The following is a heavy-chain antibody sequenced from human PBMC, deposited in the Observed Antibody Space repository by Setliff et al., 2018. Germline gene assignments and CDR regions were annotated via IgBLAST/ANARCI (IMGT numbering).Heavy chain of an antibody. CDR1: GFTFHDYA. CDR2: ITGNSDRI. CDR3: ARDPHFDS. V-gene: IGHV3-9*01. Sequence: PGGSLRLSCAASGFTFHDYAMHWVRQAPGKGLEWVSGITGNSDRIAYADSLKGRFTISRDNTENSLYLQMNGLRAEDTAVYYCARDPHFDSWGQGTLVTVSS. J-gene: IGHJ4*02.